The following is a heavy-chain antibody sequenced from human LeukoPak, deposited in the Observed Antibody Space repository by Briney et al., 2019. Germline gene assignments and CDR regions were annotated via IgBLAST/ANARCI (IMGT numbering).Heavy chain of an antibody. J-gene: IGHJ4*02. CDR1: GYTFTGYY. CDR3: ARVVGRYSYGLGY. D-gene: IGHD5-18*01. CDR2: INPNSGNT. V-gene: IGHV1-8*02. Sequence: ASVKVSCKASGYTFTGYYMHWVRHAPGQGLEWMGWINPNSGNTGYAQKFQGRVTMTRNTSISTAYMELSSLRSEDTAVYYCARVVGRYSYGLGYWGQGTLVTVSS.